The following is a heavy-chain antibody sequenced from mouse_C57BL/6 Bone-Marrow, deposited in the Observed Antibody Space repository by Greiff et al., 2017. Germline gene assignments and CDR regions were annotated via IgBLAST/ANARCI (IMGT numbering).Heavy chain of an antibody. J-gene: IGHJ1*03. CDR3: IYRSYWYFDV. V-gene: IGHV1-15*01. CDR1: GYTFTDYE. CDR2: IDPETGGT. Sequence: QVQLQQSGAELVRPGASVTLSCKASGYTFTDYEMHWVKQTPVHGLEWIGAIDPETGGTAYNQKFKGKAILTADKSSSTAYMELLSLTSEDSAVYYCIYRSYWYFDVWGTGTTVTVSS.